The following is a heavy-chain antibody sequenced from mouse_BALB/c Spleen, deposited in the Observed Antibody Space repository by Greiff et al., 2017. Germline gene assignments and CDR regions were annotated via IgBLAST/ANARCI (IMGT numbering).Heavy chain of an antibody. CDR3: ARGIYYDYDYWYFDV. D-gene: IGHD2-4*01. Sequence: EVKVVESGGGLVKPGGSLKLSCAASGFTFSSYAMSWVRQTPEKRLEWVASISSGGSTYYPDSVKGRFTISRDNARNILYLQMSSLRSEDTAMYYCARGIYYDYDYWYFDVWGAGTTVTVSS. CDR1: GFTFSSYA. J-gene: IGHJ1*01. CDR2: ISSGGST. V-gene: IGHV5-6-5*01.